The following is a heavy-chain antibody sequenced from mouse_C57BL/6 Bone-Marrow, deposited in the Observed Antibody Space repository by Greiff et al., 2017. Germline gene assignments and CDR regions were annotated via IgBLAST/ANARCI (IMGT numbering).Heavy chain of an antibody. V-gene: IGHV1-64*01. Sequence: QVQLQQPGAELVKPGASVKLSCKASGYTFTSYWMHWVKQRPGQGLEWIGMIHPNSGSTNYNEKFKSKATLTVDKSSSTAYMQLSSLTSEDSAVYYCASGYYGSSFAWFAYWGQGTLVTVSA. J-gene: IGHJ3*01. D-gene: IGHD1-1*01. CDR2: IHPNSGST. CDR3: ASGYYGSSFAWFAY. CDR1: GYTFTSYW.